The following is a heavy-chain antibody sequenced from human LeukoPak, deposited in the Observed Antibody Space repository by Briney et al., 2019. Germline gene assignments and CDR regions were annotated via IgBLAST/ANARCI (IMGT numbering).Heavy chain of an antibody. V-gene: IGHV3-74*01. CDR2: INSDGSSA. D-gene: IGHD5-18*01. CDR3: ARDAPGNTALDY. Sequence: PGGSLRLSCEASVFTFSIYWMHWVRQPPGKGLVWVSRINSDGSSASYADSVKGRFTISRDNAKNTLYLQMNSLRVEDTALYYCARDAPGNTALDYWGQGSLVTVSS. J-gene: IGHJ4*02. CDR1: VFTFSIYW.